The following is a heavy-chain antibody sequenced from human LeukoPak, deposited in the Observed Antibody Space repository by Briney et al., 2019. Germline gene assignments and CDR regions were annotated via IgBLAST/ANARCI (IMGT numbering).Heavy chain of an antibody. V-gene: IGHV3-21*01. CDR3: ARDLRPRYYFDY. D-gene: IGHD5-24*01. CDR2: ISSSTSYI. CDR1: GFTFSSYS. J-gene: IGHJ4*02. Sequence: GGSLRLSCAASGFTFSSYSMNWVRQAPGKGLEWVSSISSSTSYIYYADSVKGRFTISRGNAKNSLYLQMNSLRAEDTAVYYCARDLRPRYYFDYWGQGTLVTVSS.